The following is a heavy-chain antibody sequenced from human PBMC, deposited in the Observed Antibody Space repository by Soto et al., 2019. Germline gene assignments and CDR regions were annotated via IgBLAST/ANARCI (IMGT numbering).Heavy chain of an antibody. CDR2: ISYDGSNK. J-gene: IGHJ4*02. Sequence: QVQLVESGGGVVQPGRSLRLSCAASGFTFSSYAMHWVRQAPGKGLEWVAVISYDGSNKYYADSVKGRFTISRDNSKNTLYLQMNSLRAEDTAVYYCAREGEQWLVGAFDYWGQGTLVTVSS. CDR3: AREGEQWLVGAFDY. V-gene: IGHV3-30-3*01. CDR1: GFTFSSYA. D-gene: IGHD6-19*01.